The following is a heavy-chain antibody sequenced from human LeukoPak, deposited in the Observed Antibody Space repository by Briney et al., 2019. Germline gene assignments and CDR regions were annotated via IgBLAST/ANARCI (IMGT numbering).Heavy chain of an antibody. CDR1: GGSISTYY. V-gene: IGHV4-59*08. Sequence: PSETLSLTCTVSGGSISTYYWNWIRQPPGKGLEWIGYVYYSGRTNYNPSLKSRVTISIDTSKSQFSLKLSSVTAADTAVYYCARLSGRDYYFDYWGQGTLVTVSS. D-gene: IGHD3-10*01. CDR2: VYYSGRT. J-gene: IGHJ4*02. CDR3: ARLSGRDYYFDY.